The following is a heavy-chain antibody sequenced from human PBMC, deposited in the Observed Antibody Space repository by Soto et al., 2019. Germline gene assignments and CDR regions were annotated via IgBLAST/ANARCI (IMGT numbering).Heavy chain of an antibody. CDR3: ARDPVGAIFAEWTDYFDY. V-gene: IGHV3-30*04. CDR1: GFTFSSHS. J-gene: IGHJ4*02. Sequence: PGGSLRLSCTASGFTFSSHSMHWVRQAPGKGLEWVANIKYDGSKKYYADSVKGRFTISRDNAKNTLYLQMNSLRAEDTAVFYCARDPVGAIFAEWTDYFDYWGEG. D-gene: IGHD3-16*01. CDR2: IKYDGSKK.